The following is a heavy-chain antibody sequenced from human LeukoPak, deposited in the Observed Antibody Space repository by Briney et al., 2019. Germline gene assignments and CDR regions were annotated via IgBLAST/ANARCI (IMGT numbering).Heavy chain of an antibody. CDR3: ARSLVGAAYYFDY. CDR2: IYYSGST. J-gene: IGHJ4*02. CDR1: GGSISSYY. Sequence: SETLSLTCSVSGGSISSYYWSWIRQPPGKGLEYIGYIYYSGSTNYNPSLKSRVTISLDTSKNQFSLNLNSVTAADTAVYYCARSLVGAAYYFDYWGQGTLVTVSS. D-gene: IGHD1-26*01. V-gene: IGHV4-59*08.